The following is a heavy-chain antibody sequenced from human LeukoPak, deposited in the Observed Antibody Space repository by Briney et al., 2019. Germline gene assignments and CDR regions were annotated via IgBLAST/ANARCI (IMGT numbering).Heavy chain of an antibody. V-gene: IGHV4-59*01. CDR3: ARATTAVTPDFDY. Sequence: SETLSLTCTVSGGSISSYYWSWIRQPPGKGLEWIGYIYYSGSTNYNPSLKSRVTISVDTSKNQFSLKLSSVTAADTAVYYCARATTAVTPDFDYWGQGTLVTVSS. CDR1: GGSISSYY. J-gene: IGHJ4*02. CDR2: IYYSGST. D-gene: IGHD4-23*01.